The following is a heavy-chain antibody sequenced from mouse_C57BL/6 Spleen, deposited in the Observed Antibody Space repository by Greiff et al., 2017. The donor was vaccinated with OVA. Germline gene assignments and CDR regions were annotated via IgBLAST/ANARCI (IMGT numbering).Heavy chain of an antibody. V-gene: IGHV3-8*01. CDR3: SRSPDGYYAMDY. CDR2: ISYSGST. J-gene: IGHJ4*01. CDR1: GYSITSDY. Sequence: EVKLVESGPGLAKPSQTLSLTCSVTGYSITSDYWNWIRKFPGNKLEYIGYISYSGSTYYNPSLKSRISITRDTTKNQYYLQLNSVTTEDTATYYCSRSPDGYYAMDYWGQGTSVTVSS. D-gene: IGHD2-3*01.